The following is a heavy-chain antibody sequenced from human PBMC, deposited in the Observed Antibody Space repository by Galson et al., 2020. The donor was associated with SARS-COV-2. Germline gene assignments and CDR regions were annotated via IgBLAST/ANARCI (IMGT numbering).Heavy chain of an antibody. V-gene: IGHV3-7*01. CDR3: ARGRYSGFDLFPPDYFYGMDV. D-gene: IGHD5-12*01. Sequence: GGSLRLSCAASGFTFSTHWMSWVRQAPGKGLEWVADIKQDGSEQSYVDSVKGRFTISRDNAKNSLYLQMNSLRADDTAVYYCARGRYSGFDLFPPDYFYGMDVWGQGTTVTVSS. CDR2: IKQDGSEQ. CDR1: GFTFSTHW. J-gene: IGHJ6*02.